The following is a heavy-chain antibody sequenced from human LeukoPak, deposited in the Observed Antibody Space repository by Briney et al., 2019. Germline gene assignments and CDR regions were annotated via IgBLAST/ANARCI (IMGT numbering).Heavy chain of an antibody. CDR2: INPSGGST. Sequence: GASVKASCKASGYTFTSHYMHWVRQAPGQGLEWMGIINPSGGSTSYAQKFQGRVTMTRDTSTSTVYMELSSLRSEDTAVYYCAREAVVVYFDYWGQGTLVTVSS. D-gene: IGHD2-2*01. J-gene: IGHJ4*02. CDR3: AREAVVVYFDY. V-gene: IGHV1-46*01. CDR1: GYTFTSHY.